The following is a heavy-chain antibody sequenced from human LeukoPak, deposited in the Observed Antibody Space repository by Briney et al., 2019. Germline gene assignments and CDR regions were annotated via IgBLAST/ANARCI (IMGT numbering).Heavy chain of an antibody. CDR1: GYTFTGNH. Sequence: ASVTVSCMASGYTFTGNHMHWVRQAPGQGLEWMGWINPKRGGTNYAQKFQGRVTMNRDTSISTGYMELSRLRSDDAAVYYCARGTYDKPDYWGQGTLVTVSS. CDR2: INPKRGGT. D-gene: IGHD3-22*01. V-gene: IGHV1-2*02. CDR3: ARGTYDKPDY. J-gene: IGHJ4*02.